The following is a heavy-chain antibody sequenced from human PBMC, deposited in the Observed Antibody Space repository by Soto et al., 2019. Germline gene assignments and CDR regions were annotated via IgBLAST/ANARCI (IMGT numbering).Heavy chain of an antibody. V-gene: IGHV2-70*11. Sequence: SGPPLVNPTQTLTLTCSFSGFSLSTNGMCVSWVRQPPGKALEWLARIDWDGDKYYSTSLKTRLTISKDTSKNQVVLTVTNMDPVDTATYYCARIRRGSYYDSSGYYGYYFEYWGQGT. CDR1: GFSLSTNGMC. CDR2: IDWDGDK. J-gene: IGHJ4*02. CDR3: ARIRRGSYYDSSGYYGYYFEY. D-gene: IGHD3-22*01.